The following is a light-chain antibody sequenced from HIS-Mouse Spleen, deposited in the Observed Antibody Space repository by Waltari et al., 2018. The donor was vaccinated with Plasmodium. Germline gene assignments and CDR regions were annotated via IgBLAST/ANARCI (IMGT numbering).Light chain of an antibody. CDR2: EGS. CDR1: SSDVGRYNL. Sequence: QSALTQPASVSGSPGQSITISCPGTSSDVGRYNLFSWYQQHPGKAPNLMIYEGSKRPSGVSNRFSGSKSGNTASLTISGLQAEDEADYYCCSYAGSSTFVFGGGTKLTVL. J-gene: IGLJ3*02. V-gene: IGLV2-23*03. CDR3: CSYAGSSTFV.